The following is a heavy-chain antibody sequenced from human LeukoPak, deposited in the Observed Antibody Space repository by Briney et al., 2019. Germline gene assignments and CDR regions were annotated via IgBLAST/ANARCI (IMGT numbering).Heavy chain of an antibody. CDR3: ALRGQGSYWVYFDY. Sequence: GASVKVSCKASGYTFTGYYMHWVRQAPGQGLEWMGWINPNSGGTNYAQKFQGRVTMTRDTSISTAYMELSRLRSDDTAVYYCALRGQGSYWVYFDYWGQGTLVTVSS. D-gene: IGHD1-26*01. CDR1: GYTFTGYY. J-gene: IGHJ4*02. CDR2: INPNSGGT. V-gene: IGHV1-2*02.